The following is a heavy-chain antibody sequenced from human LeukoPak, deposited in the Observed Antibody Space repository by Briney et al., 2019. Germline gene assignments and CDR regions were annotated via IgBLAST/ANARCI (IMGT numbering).Heavy chain of an antibody. CDR2: INSDGSST. D-gene: IGHD3-22*01. CDR3: AKDRYYYDSSGTFDY. CDR1: GFTFSTYW. Sequence: QPGGSLRLSCATSGFTFSTYWMHWVRQAPGKGLVWVSRINSDGSSTSYADSVKGRFTISRDNAKNTLYLQMNSLRAEDTAVYYCAKDRYYYDSSGTFDYWGQGTLVTVSS. J-gene: IGHJ4*02. V-gene: IGHV3-74*01.